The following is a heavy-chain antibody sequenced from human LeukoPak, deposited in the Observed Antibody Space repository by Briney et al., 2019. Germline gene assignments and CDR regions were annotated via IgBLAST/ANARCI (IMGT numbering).Heavy chain of an antibody. D-gene: IGHD3-10*01. CDR2: IVVGSGNT. CDR1: GFTFTSSA. V-gene: IGHV1-58*01. CDR3: AAAFGRWSAGTFDY. Sequence: GASVKVSCKASGFTFTSSAVQWVRQARGQRLEWIGWIVVGSGNTNYAQKFQERVTITRNTSTSTAYMELSSLRSEDTAVYYCAAAFGRWSAGTFDYWGQGTLVTVSS. J-gene: IGHJ4*02.